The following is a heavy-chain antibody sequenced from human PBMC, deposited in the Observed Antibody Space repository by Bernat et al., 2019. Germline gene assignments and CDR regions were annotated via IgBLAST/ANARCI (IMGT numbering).Heavy chain of an antibody. Sequence: QVQLQESGPGLVKPSETLSLTCAVSGYSISSGYYWGWIRQPPGKGLEWIGSIYHSGSTYYNPSLKSRVTISVDTSKNQFSLKLSSVTAADTAVYYCARDSRGSAVAFDIWGQGTMVTVSS. J-gene: IGHJ3*02. D-gene: IGHD3-10*01. CDR3: ARDSRGSAVAFDI. CDR1: GYSISSGYY. CDR2: IYHSGST. V-gene: IGHV4-38-2*02.